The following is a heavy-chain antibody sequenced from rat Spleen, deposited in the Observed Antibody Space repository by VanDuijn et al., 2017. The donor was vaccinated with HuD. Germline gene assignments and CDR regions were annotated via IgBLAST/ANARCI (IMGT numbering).Heavy chain of an antibody. CDR1: GFSLTNYH. Sequence: QVQLKESGPGLLQPSQTLSLTCTVSGFSLTNYHVSWIRQPPGKGLEWMGVIWTGGSTAYNSLLESRLSISRDISKSQVFLKMNSLQTEDTATYYCARANRDTYAHFDYWGQGVMVTVSS. V-gene: IGHV2-43*01. CDR3: ARANRDTYAHFDY. CDR2: IWTGGST. J-gene: IGHJ2*01. D-gene: IGHD2-5*01.